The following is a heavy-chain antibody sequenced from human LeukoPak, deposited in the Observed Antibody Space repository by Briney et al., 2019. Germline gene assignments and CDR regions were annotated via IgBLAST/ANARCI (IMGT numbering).Heavy chain of an antibody. CDR1: GGTFSSYA. CDR2: IIPILGIA. D-gene: IGHD4-17*01. V-gene: IGHV1-69*04. Sequence: GASVKVSCTASGGTFSSYAISWVRQAPGQGLEWMGRIIPILGIANYAQKFQGRVTITADKSTSTAYMELSSLRSEDTAVYYCARAKEGGYGDYVLGEFDDWGQGTLVTVSS. CDR3: ARAKEGGYGDYVLGEFDD. J-gene: IGHJ5*02.